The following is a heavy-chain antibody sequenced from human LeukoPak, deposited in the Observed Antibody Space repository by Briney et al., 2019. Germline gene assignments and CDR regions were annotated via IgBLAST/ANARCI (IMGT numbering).Heavy chain of an antibody. CDR3: ARNRFPITGTTNNYYYMDV. CDR1: GFIFSSYS. D-gene: IGHD1-7*01. Sequence: GGSLRLSCAASGFIFSSYSMNWVRQAPGKGLEWLSYISSSSTTIYYADSVKGRFAISRDNAKNSLYLQMNSLKAEDTAVYYCARNRFPITGTTNNYYYMDVRGKGTTVTVSS. V-gene: IGHV3-48*04. J-gene: IGHJ6*03. CDR2: ISSSSTTI.